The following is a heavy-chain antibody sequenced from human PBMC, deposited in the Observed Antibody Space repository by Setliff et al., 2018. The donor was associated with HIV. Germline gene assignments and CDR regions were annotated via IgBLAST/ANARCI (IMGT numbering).Heavy chain of an antibody. CDR1: GFIFSSFA. V-gene: IGHV3-9*01. J-gene: IGHJ6*03. Sequence: GGSLRLSCKGSGFIFSSFAMYWVRQVPGKGLEWVSGISWNSGMVAYADFVRGRFTISRDNGRKSLYLQMDSLTTEDTALYFCAKDGSLSGRYFYYMDVWGKGTTVTVSS. CDR3: AKDGSLSGRYFYYMDV. CDR2: ISWNSGMV.